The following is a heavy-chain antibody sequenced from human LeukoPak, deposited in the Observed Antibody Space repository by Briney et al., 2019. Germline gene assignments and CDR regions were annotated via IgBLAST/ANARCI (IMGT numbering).Heavy chain of an antibody. J-gene: IGHJ4*02. CDR3: VRGDWYFES. CDR2: VNKEGTEK. V-gene: IGHV3-7*04. Sequence: GGSLRLSCAASGFNFSDSRMTWVRQAPGTGLEWVANVNKEGTEKHFLDSVEGRFTISRDNAKKSLYLQMSSLRPEDTAVYFCVRGDWYFESWGQGTLVTVPS. D-gene: IGHD2-21*02. CDR1: GFNFSDSR.